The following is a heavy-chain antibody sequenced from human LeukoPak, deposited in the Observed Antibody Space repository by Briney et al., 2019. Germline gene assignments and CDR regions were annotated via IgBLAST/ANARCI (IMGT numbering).Heavy chain of an antibody. D-gene: IGHD5-12*01. J-gene: IGHJ5*02. CDR1: GVSFSGYC. CDR2: INYSGST. Sequence: SETLSLTCAVYGVSFSGYCWSWIRQPPGKGLEWIGEINYSGSTNYSPSVKSRVTISVDTSKNQFSLKLSSVTAAGTAVYYCARGRDFIVATNWFDPWGQGTLVTVSS. CDR3: ARGRDFIVATNWFDP. V-gene: IGHV4-34*01.